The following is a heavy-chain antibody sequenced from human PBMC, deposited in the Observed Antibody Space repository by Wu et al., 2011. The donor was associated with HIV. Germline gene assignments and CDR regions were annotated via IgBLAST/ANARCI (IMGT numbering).Heavy chain of an antibody. CDR2: INPNSGGT. CDR1: GYTFTAHY. J-gene: IGHJ2*01. CDR3: ARKWTGDDQLLDWYFDL. D-gene: IGHD1-26*01. Sequence: QVQLVRSGAEVKKPGASVKVSCTASGYTFTAHYLYWVRQAPGQGLEWMGWINPNSGGTNFAQKFQGRVLMTRDTSISTVYMELTGLRSDDTAVYYCARKWTGDDQLLDWYFDLVGPGHPDSLSLQ. V-gene: IGHV1-2*02.